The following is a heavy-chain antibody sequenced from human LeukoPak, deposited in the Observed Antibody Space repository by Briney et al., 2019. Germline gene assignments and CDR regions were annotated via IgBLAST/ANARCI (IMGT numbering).Heavy chain of an antibody. D-gene: IGHD3-22*01. J-gene: IGHJ4*02. CDR2: INSDGTST. V-gene: IGHV3-74*01. CDR3: ARGFYYESSGYAPFGGH. CDR1: GFNLNSHW. Sequence: GSLITFRATSGFNLNSHWKQWVRQAPRKGVVVVLRINSDGTSTSYADSVKGRFTISRDNAKNTLYLQMNSLRAEDTAVYYCARGFYYESSGYAPFGGHWGQGTLVTVSS.